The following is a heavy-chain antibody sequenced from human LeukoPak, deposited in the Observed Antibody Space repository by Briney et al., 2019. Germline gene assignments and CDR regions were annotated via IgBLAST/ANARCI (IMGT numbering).Heavy chain of an antibody. V-gene: IGHV3-23*01. CDR2: ISGSGGST. CDR3: ARSPYSSSWPDAFDI. J-gene: IGHJ3*02. D-gene: IGHD6-13*01. CDR1: GFTFSSYA. Sequence: PGGSVRLSCAASGFTFSSYAMSWVRQAPGKGLEWVSAISGSGGSTYYADSVKGRFTISRDNAKNSLYLQMNSLRAEDTAVYYCARSPYSSSWPDAFDIWGQGTMVTVSS.